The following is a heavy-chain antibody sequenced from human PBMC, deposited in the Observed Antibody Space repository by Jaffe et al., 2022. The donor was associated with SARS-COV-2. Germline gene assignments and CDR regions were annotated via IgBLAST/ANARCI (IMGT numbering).Heavy chain of an antibody. V-gene: IGHV5-51*01. CDR2: IYPGDSDT. Sequence: EVQLVQSGAEVKKPGESLKISCKGSGYSFTSYWIGWVRQMPGKGLEWMGIIYPGDSDTRYSPSFQGQVTISADKSISTAYLQWSSLKASDTAMYYCARAITPPARGYYYYGMDVWGQGTTVTVSS. CDR3: ARAITPPARGYYYYGMDV. D-gene: IGHD3-3*01. CDR1: GYSFTSYW. J-gene: IGHJ6*02.